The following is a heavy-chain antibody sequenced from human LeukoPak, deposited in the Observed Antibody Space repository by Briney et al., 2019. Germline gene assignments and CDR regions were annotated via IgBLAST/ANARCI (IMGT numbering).Heavy chain of an antibody. Sequence: GGSLRLSCAASGFTFNNHAMGWVRQPPGKGLEWLSVINGGGDATKYADSVKGRFTISRDNSKNTLYLQMNSLRAEDTAVYYCARGQGNYDLLTGYHYYFDYWGQGTLVTVSS. CDR1: GFTFNNHA. V-gene: IGHV3-23*01. CDR3: ARGQGNYDLLTGYHYYFDY. J-gene: IGHJ4*02. D-gene: IGHD3-9*01. CDR2: INGGGDAT.